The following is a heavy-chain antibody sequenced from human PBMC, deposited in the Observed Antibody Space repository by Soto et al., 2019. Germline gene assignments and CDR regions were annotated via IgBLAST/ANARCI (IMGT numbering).Heavy chain of an antibody. J-gene: IGHJ4*02. V-gene: IGHV4-31*03. Sequence: QVQLQESGPGLVKASQTLSRICSVSGESISSGGYYWSWIRHHPGKGLEWIGYIYDSESAYYNPSLKSRVTISMDTSKNHFAMKLSSVTAADTAVYYCARASSSSSAADYWGQGTLITVSS. D-gene: IGHD6-6*01. CDR3: ARASSSSSAADY. CDR1: GESISSGGYY. CDR2: IYDSESA.